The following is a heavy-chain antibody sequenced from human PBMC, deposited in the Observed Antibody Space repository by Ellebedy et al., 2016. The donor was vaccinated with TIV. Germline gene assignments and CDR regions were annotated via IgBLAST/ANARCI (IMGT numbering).Heavy chain of an antibody. Sequence: GESLKISXAASGFTFSSYGMHWVRQAPGKGLEWVAVIWYDGSNKYYADSVKGRFTISRDNSKNTLYLQMNSLRAEDTAVYYCARGDSSSSIDYWGQGTLVTVSS. CDR3: ARGDSSSSIDY. V-gene: IGHV3-33*01. J-gene: IGHJ4*02. D-gene: IGHD6-6*01. CDR1: GFTFSSYG. CDR2: IWYDGSNK.